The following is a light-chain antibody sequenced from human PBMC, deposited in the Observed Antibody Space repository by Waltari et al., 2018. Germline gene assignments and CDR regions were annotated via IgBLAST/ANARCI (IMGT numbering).Light chain of an antibody. CDR3: LQQNSFPLT. J-gene: IGKJ4*01. Sequence: DIQMTQSPSSLSASVGDTVTITCRASQGISSYLNWFQQKAGKAPKLLIYAATTLQSGVPSRVSGSGSGTEFTLTISSLQPEDFAAYYCLQQNSFPLTFGGGTKVEVK. CDR1: QGISSY. CDR2: AAT. V-gene: IGKV1-17*01.